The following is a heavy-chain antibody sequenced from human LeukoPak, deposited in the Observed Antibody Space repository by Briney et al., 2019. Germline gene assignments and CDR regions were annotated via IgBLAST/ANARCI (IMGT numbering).Heavy chain of an antibody. CDR3: ARAPVQRRTQWSTPELHY. D-gene: IGHD1-14*01. CDR1: GGSISSGDYY. J-gene: IGHJ4*02. V-gene: IGHV4-30-4*08. Sequence: PSETLSLTCTVSGGSISSGDYYWSWIRQPPGKGLEWIGYIYYSGSTYYNPSLKSRVTISVDTSKNQFSLKLSSVTAADTAVYYCARAPVQRRTQWSTPELHYWGQGTLVTVSS. CDR2: IYYSGST.